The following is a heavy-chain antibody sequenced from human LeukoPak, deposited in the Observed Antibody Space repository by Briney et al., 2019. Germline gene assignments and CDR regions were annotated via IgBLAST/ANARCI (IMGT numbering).Heavy chain of an antibody. D-gene: IGHD3-3*01. Sequence: SETLSLTCAVYGGSFSGYYWSWIRQPPGKGLEWIGEINHSGSTNYNPSLKSRVTISVDTSKNQFSLKLSSVTAADTAVYYCARQGDFWSGYYKEYWGQGTLVTVSS. V-gene: IGHV4-34*01. CDR2: INHSGST. CDR1: GGSFSGYY. J-gene: IGHJ4*02. CDR3: ARQGDFWSGYYKEY.